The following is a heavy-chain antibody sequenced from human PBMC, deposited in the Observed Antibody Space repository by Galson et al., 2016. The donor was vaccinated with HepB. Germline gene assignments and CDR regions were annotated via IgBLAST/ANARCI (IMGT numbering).Heavy chain of an antibody. D-gene: IGHD2-21*02. J-gene: IGHJ4*02. CDR3: ARDDLVSDCGGDCYAVHFDF. CDR1: GFSFSSYA. Sequence: SLRLSCAASGFSFSSYAMNWVRQAPGKGLEWIAYITRSADLIYYADSVKGRFIISRDNAKRSLHLQMHSLRDEDTAVYYCARDDLVSDCGGDCYAVHFDFWGQGTLVTVSS. CDR2: ITRSADLI. V-gene: IGHV3-48*03.